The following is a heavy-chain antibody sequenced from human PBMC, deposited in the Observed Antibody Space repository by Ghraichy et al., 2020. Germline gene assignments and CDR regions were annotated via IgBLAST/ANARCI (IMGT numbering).Heavy chain of an antibody. CDR2: IKLDGSEK. J-gene: IGHJ4*02. Sequence: GGSLRLSCVASGFTFSRYWMSWVRQAPGKGLEWVANIKLDGSEKHYVDSVKGRFTISRDNARNSQYLQMNNLRAEDTAVYYCARDTYYDVLPGYYMDDYWGQGTLVTVSS. D-gene: IGHD3-9*01. CDR1: GFTFSRYW. CDR3: ARDTYYDVLPGYYMDDY. V-gene: IGHV3-7*04.